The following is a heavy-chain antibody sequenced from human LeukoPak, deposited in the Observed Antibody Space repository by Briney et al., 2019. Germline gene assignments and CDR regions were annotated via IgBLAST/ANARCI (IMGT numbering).Heavy chain of an antibody. V-gene: IGHV4-34*01. CDR2: INHSGST. CDR1: GGSFSGYY. J-gene: IGHJ6*02. D-gene: IGHD5-18*01. CDR3: ARHWVQLGGMDV. Sequence: SETLSLTCAVYGGSFSGYYWSWIRQPPGKGLEWIGEINHSGSTNYNPSLKSRVTISVDTSKNQFSLKLSSVTAADTAVYYCARHWVQLGGMDVWGQGTTVTVSS.